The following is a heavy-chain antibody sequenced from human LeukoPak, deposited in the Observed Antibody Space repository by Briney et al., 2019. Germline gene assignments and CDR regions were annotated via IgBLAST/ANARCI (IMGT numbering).Heavy chain of an antibody. CDR1: GDSVSRNSAA. V-gene: IGHV6-1*01. Sequence: SQTLSLTCAISGDSVSRNSAAWNWIKQSPSRGLEWLGRTYYRSKWYNDYAVSVRSRITINPDTSKNQFSLQLNSVTPEDTAVYYCAREGNYDFWSGYYYFDYWGQGTLVTVSS. J-gene: IGHJ4*02. D-gene: IGHD3-3*01. CDR2: TYYRSKWYN. CDR3: AREGNYDFWSGYYYFDY.